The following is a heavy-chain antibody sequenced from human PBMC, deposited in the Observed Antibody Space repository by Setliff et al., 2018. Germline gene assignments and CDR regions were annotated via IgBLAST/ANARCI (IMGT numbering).Heavy chain of an antibody. CDR2: ISSSGGTI. CDR3: AGGYSFGYGVY. V-gene: IGHV3-48*01. Sequence: PGGSLRLSCVASGFSVSNYGMNWVRQAPGKGLEWLSYISSSGGTIHYADSVKGRFTISKDTAENSVFLQMNSLRGEDTALYYCAGGYSFGYGVYWGQGVLVTAPQ. J-gene: IGHJ4*02. CDR1: GFSVSNYG. D-gene: IGHD5-18*01.